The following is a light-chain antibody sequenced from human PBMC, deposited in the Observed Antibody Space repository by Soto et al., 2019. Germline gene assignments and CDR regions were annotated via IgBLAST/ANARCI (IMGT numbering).Light chain of an antibody. CDR3: QQRSNWPPRGT. CDR2: DAS. J-gene: IGKJ3*01. V-gene: IGKV3-11*01. CDR1: QSVSSY. Sequence: ENVLTQSPATLSLYPGERATLSCRASQSVSSYLAWYQQKPGQAPRLLIYDASNRATGIPARFSGSGSGTDFTLTISSLEPEDFAVYYCQQRSNWPPRGTFGPGTKVDIK.